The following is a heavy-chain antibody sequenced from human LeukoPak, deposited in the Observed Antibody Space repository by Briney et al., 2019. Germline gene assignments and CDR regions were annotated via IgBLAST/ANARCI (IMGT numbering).Heavy chain of an antibody. Sequence: SETLSLTCTVSGDSLSSYFWSWIRQPAGKELEWIGRVFPTGTTYYNPSLASRVTMSVDTSKNQISLRLRSVIAADTAVYYCARDKGTSYLSSFDYWGQGTLVTVSS. J-gene: IGHJ4*02. D-gene: IGHD6-6*01. CDR2: VFPTGTT. CDR1: GDSLSSYF. V-gene: IGHV4-4*07. CDR3: ARDKGTSYLSSFDY.